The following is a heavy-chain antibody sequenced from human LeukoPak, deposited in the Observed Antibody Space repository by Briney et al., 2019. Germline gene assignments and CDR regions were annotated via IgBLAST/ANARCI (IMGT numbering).Heavy chain of an antibody. D-gene: IGHD3-3*01. CDR3: ARDFRFLEDY. V-gene: IGHV3-21*01. CDR1: GFTFSSYS. CDR2: ISSSGSYI. J-gene: IGHJ4*02. Sequence: PGGSLRLSCAASGFTFSSYSMNWVRQAPGKGLEWVSSISSSGSYIYYADSVKGRFTISRDNAKNSLFLQMNSLRAEDTAVYYCARDFRFLEDYWGQGTLVTVSS.